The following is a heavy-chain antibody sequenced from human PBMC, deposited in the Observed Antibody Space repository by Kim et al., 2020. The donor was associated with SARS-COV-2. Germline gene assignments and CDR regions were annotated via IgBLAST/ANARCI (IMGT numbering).Heavy chain of an antibody. V-gene: IGHV1-18*01. Sequence: AQKLQGRVTMTTDTSTSTAYMELRSLRSDDTAVYYCARDLRASGMGAFDIWGQGTMVTVSS. J-gene: IGHJ3*02. D-gene: IGHD3-10*01. CDR3: ARDLRASGMGAFDI.